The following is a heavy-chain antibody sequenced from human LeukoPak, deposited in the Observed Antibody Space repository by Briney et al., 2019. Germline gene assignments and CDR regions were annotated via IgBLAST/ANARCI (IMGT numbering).Heavy chain of an antibody. CDR1: GGSISSSSYY. CDR3: ARHTSSGYYYNLDY. V-gene: IGHV4-39*01. J-gene: IGHJ4*02. D-gene: IGHD3-22*01. Sequence: SETLSLTCTVSGGSISSSSYYWGWIRQPPGKGLEWIGSIYYSGSTYYNPSLKSRVTISVDTSKNQFSLKLSSVTAADTAVYYCARHTSSGYYYNLDYWGQGTLVTVSS. CDR2: IYYSGST.